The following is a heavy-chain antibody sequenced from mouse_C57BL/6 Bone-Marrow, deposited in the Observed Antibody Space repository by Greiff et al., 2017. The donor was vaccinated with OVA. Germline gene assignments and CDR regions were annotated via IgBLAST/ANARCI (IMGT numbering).Heavy chain of an antibody. V-gene: IGHV1-63*01. D-gene: IGHD2-3*01. CDR1: GYTFTNYW. J-gene: IGHJ2*01. CDR3: ARTGWLPLDY. Sequence: QVQLQQSGAELVRPGTSVTMSCKASGYTFTNYWIGWAKQRPGHGLAWLGDIYPGGGYTNYNAKFKGKATLTADKSSSTAYMQFSSLTSEDSAIYYCARTGWLPLDYWGQGTTLTVSS. CDR2: IYPGGGYT.